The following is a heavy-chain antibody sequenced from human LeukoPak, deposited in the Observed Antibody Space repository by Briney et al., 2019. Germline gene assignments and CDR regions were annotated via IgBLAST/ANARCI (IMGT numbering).Heavy chain of an antibody. CDR2: INWDGGST. CDR3: ASLIVGASKDVFDL. CDR1: GFTFDDYG. V-gene: IGHV3-20*04. Sequence: QAGGSLRLSCTASGFTFDDYGMNWVRQAPGKGLEWVSGINWDGGSTGYADSVKGRFTISRDNAKNSLYLHMNSLRAEDTALYYCASLIVGASKDVFDLWGQGTMVTVSS. J-gene: IGHJ3*01. D-gene: IGHD1-26*01.